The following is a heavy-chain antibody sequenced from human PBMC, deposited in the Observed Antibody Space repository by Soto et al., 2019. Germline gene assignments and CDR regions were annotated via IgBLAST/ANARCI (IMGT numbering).Heavy chain of an antibody. CDR3: AREVRSYSYYFDY. CDR1: GFTFSSYA. CDR2: ISYDGSNK. V-gene: IGHV3-30-3*01. D-gene: IGHD1-26*01. J-gene: IGHJ4*02. Sequence: SLRLSCAASGFTFSSYAMHWVRQAPGKGLEWVAVISYDGSNKYYADSVKGRFIISRDNSKNTLYLQMNSLRAEDTAVYYCAREVRSYSYYFDYWGQGTLVTVSS.